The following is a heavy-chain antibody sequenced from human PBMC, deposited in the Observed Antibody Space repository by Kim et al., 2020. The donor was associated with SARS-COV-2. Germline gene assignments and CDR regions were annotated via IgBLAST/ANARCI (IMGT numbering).Heavy chain of an antibody. CDR2: IKSKTDGGTT. V-gene: IGHV3-15*01. Sequence: GGSLRLSCAASGFTFSNAWMSWVRQAPGKGLEWVGRIKSKTDGGTTDYAAPVKGRFTISRDDSKNTLYLQMNSLKTEDTAVYYCTTDQRQQLLLFNYWGQGTLVTVSS. CDR1: GFTFSNAW. D-gene: IGHD6-6*01. CDR3: TTDQRQQLLLFNY. J-gene: IGHJ4*02.